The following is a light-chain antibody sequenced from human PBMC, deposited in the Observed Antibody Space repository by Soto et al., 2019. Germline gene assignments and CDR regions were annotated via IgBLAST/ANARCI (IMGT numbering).Light chain of an antibody. V-gene: IGKV3-20*01. Sequence: EIVLTQSPGTLSLSPGERATLSCRASQSVRSSYLAWYQQKPGQAPRLLIYGASSRATGIPDRFSGTGSGTVFTLTISRLEPEDFAVYYCQQYGGSPYTFVQGTKLEIK. CDR1: QSVRSSY. J-gene: IGKJ2*01. CDR2: GAS. CDR3: QQYGGSPYT.